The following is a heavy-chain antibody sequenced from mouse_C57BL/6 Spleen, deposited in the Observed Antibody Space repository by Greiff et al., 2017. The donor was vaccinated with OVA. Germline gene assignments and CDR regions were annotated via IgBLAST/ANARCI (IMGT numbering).Heavy chain of an antibody. D-gene: IGHD2-3*01. Sequence: EVQLQQSGPELVKPGASVKISCKASGYTFTDYYMNWVKQSHGKSLEWIGDINPNNGGTSYNQKFKGKATLTVDKSSSTAYMELRSLTSEDSAVYYCARDGYHYYYAMDYWGQGTSVTVSS. CDR1: GYTFTDYY. J-gene: IGHJ4*01. V-gene: IGHV1-26*01. CDR2: INPNNGGT. CDR3: ARDGYHYYYAMDY.